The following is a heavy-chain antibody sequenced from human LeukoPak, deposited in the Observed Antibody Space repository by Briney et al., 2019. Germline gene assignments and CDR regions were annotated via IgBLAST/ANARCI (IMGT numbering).Heavy chain of an antibody. D-gene: IGHD3-22*01. CDR2: IYHSGST. Sequence: SETLSLTCAVSGGSISSGGYSWSWIRQPSGKGLEWIGYIYHSGSTYYNPSLKSRVTISVDRSKNQFSLKLSSVTAADTAVYYCARGSYDSSGYRFDYWGQGTLVTVSS. CDR3: ARGSYDSSGYRFDY. J-gene: IGHJ4*02. V-gene: IGHV4-30-2*01. CDR1: GGSISSGGYS.